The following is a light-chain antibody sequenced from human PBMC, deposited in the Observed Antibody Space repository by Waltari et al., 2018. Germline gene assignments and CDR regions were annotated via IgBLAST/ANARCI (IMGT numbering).Light chain of an antibody. V-gene: IGKV4-1*01. J-gene: IGKJ2*01. CDR1: QSVLYNSNNKNY. CDR2: WAS. Sequence: DIVMTQSPDSRAVSLGERATINCKSRQSVLYNSNNKNYLAWYQQRPGQPPKLLIYWASTRESGVPDRFSGSGSGTDFTLTITSLQAEDVAVYYCQQYLSRTDTFGQGTKLEIK. CDR3: QQYLSRTDT.